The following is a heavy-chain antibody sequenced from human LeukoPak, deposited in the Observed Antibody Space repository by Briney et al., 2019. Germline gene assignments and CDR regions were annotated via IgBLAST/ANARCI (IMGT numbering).Heavy chain of an antibody. J-gene: IGHJ4*02. V-gene: IGHV3-23*01. Sequence: GRSLRLSCAASGFTFSNSAMSRVRQAPGKGLEWVSGISGTGGSTYYADSVKGRFTISRDNSKSTLYLQMNSLRAEDTAVYYCAKFRGSPPNHFDYWGQGTLVTVSS. CDR2: ISGTGGST. CDR1: GFTFSNSA. D-gene: IGHD3-10*01. CDR3: AKFRGSPPNHFDY.